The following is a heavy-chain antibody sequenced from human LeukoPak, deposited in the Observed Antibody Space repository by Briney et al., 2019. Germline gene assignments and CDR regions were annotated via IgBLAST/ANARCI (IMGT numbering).Heavy chain of an antibody. V-gene: IGHV3-23*01. CDR3: AKDQNMVATAPFDC. CDR1: GFTFSSCA. D-gene: IGHD5-12*01. J-gene: IGHJ4*02. Sequence: GGSLRLSCAASGFTFSSCAMSWVRQAPGKGLEWVSAISGNAGSTYYADSVKGRFTISRDNSKNTLYLQMNSLRAEDTAIYYCAKDQNMVATAPFDCWGQGTLVTVSS. CDR2: ISGNAGST.